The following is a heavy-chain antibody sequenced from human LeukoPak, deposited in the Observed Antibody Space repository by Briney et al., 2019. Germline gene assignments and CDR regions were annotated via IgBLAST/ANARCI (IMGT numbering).Heavy chain of an antibody. CDR1: GGSFSGYY. D-gene: IGHD3-10*01. J-gene: IGHJ5*02. Sequence: SETLSLTCAVYGGSFSGYYWSWIRQPPGKGLEWIGEINHSGSTNYNPSLKSRVTISVDTSKNQFSLKLSSVTAADTAVYYCCLVRGVIGWFDPWGRGTLVTVSS. CDR3: CLVRGVIGWFDP. V-gene: IGHV4-34*01. CDR2: INHSGST.